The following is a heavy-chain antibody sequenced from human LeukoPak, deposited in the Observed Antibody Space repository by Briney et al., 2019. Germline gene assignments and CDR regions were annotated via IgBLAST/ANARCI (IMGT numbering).Heavy chain of an antibody. CDR1: GGTFSSYA. Sequence: SVKVSCKASGGTFSSYAISWVRQAPGQGLEWMGRIIPIFGTANYAQKFQGRVTITTDESTSTAYMELSSLRSEDTAVYYCARYYDFWSGYYRDWGQGTLVTVSS. D-gene: IGHD3-3*01. V-gene: IGHV1-69*05. J-gene: IGHJ4*02. CDR2: IIPIFGTA. CDR3: ARYYDFWSGYYRD.